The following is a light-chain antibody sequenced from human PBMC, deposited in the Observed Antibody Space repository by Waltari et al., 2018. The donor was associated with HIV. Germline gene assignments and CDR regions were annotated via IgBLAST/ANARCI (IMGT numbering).Light chain of an antibody. J-gene: IGLJ3*02. CDR2: RNG. CDR1: NSNIGTNY. Sequence: QSVLTQPPSASGTPGQRVTISCSGRNSNIGTNYVYWYQQLPGTTPKLLIYRNGQRPSGVPDRFSGSKSGTSASLVISGLRSEDEAAYYCAAWDDILSGLVFGGGTKLTVL. V-gene: IGLV1-47*01. CDR3: AAWDDILSGLV.